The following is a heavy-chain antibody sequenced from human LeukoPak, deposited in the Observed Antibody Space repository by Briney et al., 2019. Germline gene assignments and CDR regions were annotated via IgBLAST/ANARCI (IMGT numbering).Heavy chain of an antibody. D-gene: IGHD3-22*01. V-gene: IGHV1-69*05. CDR1: GGTFSSYA. Sequence: GASVKVSCKASGGTFSSYAISWVRQAPGQGLEWMGGIIPIFGTANYAQKFQGRVTITTDESTSTAYMELSGLRSEDTAVYYCARGPSEYYDSSGYYYPLGAFDIWGQGTMVTVSS. CDR2: IIPIFGTA. CDR3: ARGPSEYYDSSGYYYPLGAFDI. J-gene: IGHJ3*02.